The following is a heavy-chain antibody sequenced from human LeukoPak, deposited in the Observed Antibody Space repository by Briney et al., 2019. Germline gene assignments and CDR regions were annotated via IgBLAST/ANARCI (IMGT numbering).Heavy chain of an antibody. V-gene: IGHV3-49*04. CDR3: TRVPTSSRPPQFGY. J-gene: IGHJ4*02. D-gene: IGHD1-1*01. CDR2: IRSKAYGGTT. Sequence: GGSLTLSCTAAGFTFGDDAVSWVRQAPGRVLEWVGFIRSKAYGGTTEYAASVKARFTMSRDDSQSIAYLQMNSLKTEPTAVYYCTRVPTSSRPPQFGYWGQGTLSPSPQ. CDR1: GFTFGDDA.